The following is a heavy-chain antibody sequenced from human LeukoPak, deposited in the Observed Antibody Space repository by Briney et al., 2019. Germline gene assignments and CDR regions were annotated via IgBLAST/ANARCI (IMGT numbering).Heavy chain of an antibody. CDR3: ARVGGSGSYYITYYYYYGMDV. D-gene: IGHD3-10*01. CDR1: GYTFTSYA. J-gene: IGHJ6*02. CDR2: INAGNGNT. Sequence: ASVKVSCKASGYTFTSYAMHWVRQAPGQRLEWMGWINAGNGNTKYSQKFQGRVTITRDTSASTAYMELSSLRSEDTAVYYCARVGGSGSYYITYYYYYGMDVWGQGTTVTVSS. V-gene: IGHV1-3*01.